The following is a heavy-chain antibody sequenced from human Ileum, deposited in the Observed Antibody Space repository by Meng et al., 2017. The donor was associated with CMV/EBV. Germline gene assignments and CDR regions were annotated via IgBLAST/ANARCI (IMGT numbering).Heavy chain of an antibody. CDR2: IWYDGREK. CDR3: ARLTSTWAFDY. J-gene: IGHJ4*02. V-gene: IGHV3-33*01. CDR1: GFTFSSFG. D-gene: IGHD3-9*01. Sequence: SCAQSGFTFSSFGMNWVRQAPGKGLEWVAVIWYDGREKYYADSVRGRFTISRDNSKNMLDLQMNSLRAEDTAVYYCARLTSTWAFDYWGQGTLVTVSS.